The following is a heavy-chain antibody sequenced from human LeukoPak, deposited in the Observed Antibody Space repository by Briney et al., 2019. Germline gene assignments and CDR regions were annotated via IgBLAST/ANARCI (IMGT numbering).Heavy chain of an antibody. D-gene: IGHD2-21*02. CDR3: AREYFNCGDDCYSGWFDP. Sequence: PSETLSLTCAVSGGSISSGGYSWSWIRQPPGKGLEWIGYIYHSGSTYYNPSLKSRVTISVDRSKNQFSLKLSSVTAADTAVYYCAREYFNCGDDCYSGWFDPWGQGTLVTVSS. CDR2: IYHSGST. J-gene: IGHJ5*02. V-gene: IGHV4-30-2*01. CDR1: GGSISSGGYS.